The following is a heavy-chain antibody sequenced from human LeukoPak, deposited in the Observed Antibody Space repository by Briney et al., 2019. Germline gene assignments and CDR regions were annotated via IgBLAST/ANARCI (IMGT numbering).Heavy chain of an antibody. CDR3: ARQGVGDAFDI. Sequence: GESLKISFKGSGXSFTSNCIGWVGQRPGKGLEWKGIIYPGDSNTRYSPSFQGQVTISADKSISTAYLQWGSLKASDTAMYYCARQGVGDAFDIWGQGTMVTVSS. V-gene: IGHV5-51*01. CDR2: IYPGDSNT. CDR1: GXSFTSNC. D-gene: IGHD1-26*01. J-gene: IGHJ3*02.